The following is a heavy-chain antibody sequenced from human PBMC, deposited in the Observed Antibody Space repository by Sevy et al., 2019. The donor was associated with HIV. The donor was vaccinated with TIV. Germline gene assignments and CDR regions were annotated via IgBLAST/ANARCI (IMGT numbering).Heavy chain of an antibody. J-gene: IGHJ5*01. CDR3: ERGQDYFGSDSSNLDS. D-gene: IGHD3-10*01. CDR2: IWYDGNHN. V-gene: IGHV3-33*01. CDR1: GFTFSSYG. Sequence: GGSLRVFCAASGFTFSSYGMHWVRQAPGKGLEWVALIWYDGNHNYYADSLKGRFTISRDNANHMRYLEVRSLRAEDTCSYCGERGQDYFGSDSSNLDSLGHETLVTVSS.